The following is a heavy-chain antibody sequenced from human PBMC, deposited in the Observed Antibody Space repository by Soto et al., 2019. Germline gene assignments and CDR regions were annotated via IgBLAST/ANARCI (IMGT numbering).Heavy chain of an antibody. CDR3: ARGYFDSGHGYDL. Sequence: GESLKISCKGPGHRFNNHWIGWVRQTPGKGLEWMGLIFTRDSETKTSPSFQGHVSFSVDNSINTVYLQWTSLKTTDTGIHFCARGYFDSGHGYDLWGQGTLVTVSS. CDR1: GHRFNNHW. D-gene: IGHD3-10*01. CDR2: IFTRDSET. J-gene: IGHJ5*02. V-gene: IGHV5-51*01.